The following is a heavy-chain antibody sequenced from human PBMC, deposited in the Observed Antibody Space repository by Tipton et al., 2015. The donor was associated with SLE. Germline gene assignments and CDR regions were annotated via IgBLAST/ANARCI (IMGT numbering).Heavy chain of an antibody. J-gene: IGHJ4*02. D-gene: IGHD4-11*01. CDR2: IYYSGST. CDR1: GGSISSSSYY. CDR3: ARFDYSNWDDY. Sequence: TLSLTCTVSGGSISSSSYYWGWIRQPPGKGLEWIGSIYYSGSTYYNPSLKSRVTISVDTSKNQFSLKPSSVTAADTAVYFCARFDYSNWDDYWGQGTLVTVSS. V-gene: IGHV4-39*07.